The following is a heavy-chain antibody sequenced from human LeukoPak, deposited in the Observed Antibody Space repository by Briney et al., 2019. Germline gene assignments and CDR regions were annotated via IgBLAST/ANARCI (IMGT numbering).Heavy chain of an antibody. V-gene: IGHV3-23*01. D-gene: IGHD6-19*01. Sequence: PGGSQRLSCAASGYPFSRYAMRCVRQAPGRGLEWVSAISGSGGSTYYADSVKGRFNISRDNSKHTLYLQMNSLRAEDTAVNYCAKMDSGIAVATTDYWGQGNLGTVSS. CDR3: AKMDSGIAVATTDY. CDR2: ISGSGGST. J-gene: IGHJ4*02. CDR1: GYPFSRYA.